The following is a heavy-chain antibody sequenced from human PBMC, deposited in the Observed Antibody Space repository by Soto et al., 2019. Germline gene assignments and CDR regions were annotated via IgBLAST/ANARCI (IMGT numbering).Heavy chain of an antibody. J-gene: IGHJ5*02. D-gene: IGHD3-9*01. CDR2: MHHTQGT. V-gene: IGHV4-59*01. CDR3: ARVPFVGYFDWLDP. Sequence: SETLSLTCCVSGASISSYYWTWIRQPPGGGLEWIGYMHHTQGTNDNPSLRGRVHMSIDTSMNQFSLRLTSVTAADTAVYYCARVPFVGYFDWLDPWGHGTLVTVSS. CDR1: GASISSYY.